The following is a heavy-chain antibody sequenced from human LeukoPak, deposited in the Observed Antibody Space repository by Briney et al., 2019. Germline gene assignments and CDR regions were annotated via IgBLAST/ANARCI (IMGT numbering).Heavy chain of an antibody. CDR2: TNPNSGGT. CDR1: GYTFTGYY. D-gene: IGHD5-12*01. CDR3: AKDIVYWVATPTGY. Sequence: ASVKVSCKASGYTFTGYYMHWVRQAPGQGLEWMGWTNPNSGGTNYAQKFQGRVTMTRDTSISTAYMELSRLRSDDTAVYYCAKDIVYWVATPTGYWGQGTLVTVSS. J-gene: IGHJ4*02. V-gene: IGHV1-2*02.